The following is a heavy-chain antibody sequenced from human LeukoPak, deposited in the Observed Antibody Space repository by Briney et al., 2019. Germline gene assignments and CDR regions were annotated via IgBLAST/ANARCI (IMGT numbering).Heavy chain of an antibody. D-gene: IGHD6-19*01. J-gene: IGHJ4*02. V-gene: IGHV3-74*01. Sequence: GSLRLSCAASGFTFSSYWMHWVRQAPGKGLVWVSRINSDGSSTSYADSVKGRFTISRDNAKNTLYLQMNSLRAEDTAIYYCARKGLAVAAGLDYWGQGTLVTVSS. CDR1: GFTFSSYW. CDR3: ARKGLAVAAGLDY. CDR2: INSDGSST.